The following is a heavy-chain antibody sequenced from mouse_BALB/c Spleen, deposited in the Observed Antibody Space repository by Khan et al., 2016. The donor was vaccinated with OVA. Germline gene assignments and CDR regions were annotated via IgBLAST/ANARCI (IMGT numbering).Heavy chain of an antibody. V-gene: IGHV2-6-5*01. CDR2: IWGGGSK. CDR1: GFSLTDYA. CDR3: AKDPPYYAMDY. J-gene: IGHJ4*01. Sequence: QVQLKESGPGLVAPSQSLSITCTVSGFSLTDYAVSWIRQPPGKGLEWLGVIWGGGSKYYNSALKSRLSISKDKSRSQVFLNMNSLQTDDTAMYYCAKDPPYYAMDYWGQGTSVTVSS.